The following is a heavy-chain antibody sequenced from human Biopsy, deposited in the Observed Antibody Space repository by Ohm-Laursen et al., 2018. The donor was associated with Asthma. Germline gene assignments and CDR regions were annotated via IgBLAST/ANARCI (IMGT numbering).Heavy chain of an antibody. Sequence: SLRLSCAASGFRFSSYAMHWVRQAPGKGLEWVAVMSYDDSQTRYADSVKGRFTISRDNSKDTLYLQVNSLRGDDTAVYYCARGKTWGRSYYFDYWGQGTLVTVSS. V-gene: IGHV3-30*03. CDR1: GFRFSSYA. J-gene: IGHJ4*02. CDR2: MSYDDSQT. D-gene: IGHD6-6*01. CDR3: ARGKTWGRSYYFDY.